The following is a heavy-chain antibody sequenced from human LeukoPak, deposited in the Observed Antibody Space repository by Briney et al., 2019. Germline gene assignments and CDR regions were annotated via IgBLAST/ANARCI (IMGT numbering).Heavy chain of an antibody. CDR3: ARDHSSARYSVLLWFGELLL. CDR2: INPSGGST. J-gene: IGHJ4*02. Sequence: ASVKVSRKASGYTFTSYYMHWVRQAPGQGLEWMGIINPSGGSTSYAQKFQGRVTMTRDTSTSTVYMELSSLRSEDTAVYYCARDHSSARYSVLLWFGELLLWGQGTLVTVSS. CDR1: GYTFTSYY. V-gene: IGHV1-46*01. D-gene: IGHD3-10*01.